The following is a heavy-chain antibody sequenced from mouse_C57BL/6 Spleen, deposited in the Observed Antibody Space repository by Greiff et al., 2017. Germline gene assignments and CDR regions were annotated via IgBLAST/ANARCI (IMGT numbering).Heavy chain of an antibody. V-gene: IGHV1-82*01. CDR2: IYPGDGDT. Sequence: VQLQQSGPELVKPGASVKISCKASGYAFSSSWMNWVKQRPGKGLEWIGRIYPGDGDTNYNGKFKGKATLTADKSSSTAYRQLSSLTSEDSAVYFWARGGGYYGSSGNYYAMDYWGQGTSVTVSS. D-gene: IGHD1-1*01. J-gene: IGHJ4*01. CDR3: ARGGGYYGSSGNYYAMDY. CDR1: GYAFSSSW.